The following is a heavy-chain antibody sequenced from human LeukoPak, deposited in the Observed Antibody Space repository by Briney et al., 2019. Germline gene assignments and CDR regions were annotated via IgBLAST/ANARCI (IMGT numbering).Heavy chain of an antibody. CDR2: ISSSSSYI. V-gene: IGHV3-21*03. J-gene: IGHJ1*01. D-gene: IGHD1-26*01. CDR1: GFTFSSYS. CDR3: TAYSGSYYRYFQH. Sequence: GGSLRLSCAASGFTFSSYSMNWVRQAPGKGLEWVSSISSSSSYIYYADSVKGRFTISRDNAKNSLYLQMNSLRAEDTAVYYCTAYSGSYYRYFQHWGQGTLVTVSS.